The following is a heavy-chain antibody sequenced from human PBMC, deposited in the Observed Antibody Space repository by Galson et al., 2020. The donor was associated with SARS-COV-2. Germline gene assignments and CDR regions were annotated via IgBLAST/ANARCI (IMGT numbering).Heavy chain of an antibody. J-gene: IGHJ4*02. CDR2: ISGSSNTI. D-gene: IGHD2-2*01. Sequence: GRSLRLPCAVSGLTFSNYSMNWVPQAPGKGLEWVSYISGSSNTIYYADSVKGRFTISRDNAKNSLYLQMNSLRAEDTAVYYCASYCSSTSCYKGANDYWGQGTLVTVSS. CDR1: GLTFSNYS. CDR3: ASYCSSTSCYKGANDY. V-gene: IGHV3-48*01.